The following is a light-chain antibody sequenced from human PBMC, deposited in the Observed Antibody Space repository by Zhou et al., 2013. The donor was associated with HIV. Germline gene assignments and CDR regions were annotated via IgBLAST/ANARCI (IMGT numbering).Light chain of an antibody. Sequence: EFVLTQSPGTLSLSPGERATLSCRTSQSVTSNFLAWYQQKPGQAPRLLIYDTSTRATGIPARFSGSGSGTDFTLTISSLQSEDFAIYYCQQYDDWPPGYTFGQGTKRGDQT. CDR1: QSVTSN. CDR3: QQYDDWPPGYT. J-gene: IGKJ2*01. CDR2: DTS. V-gene: IGKV3-15*01.